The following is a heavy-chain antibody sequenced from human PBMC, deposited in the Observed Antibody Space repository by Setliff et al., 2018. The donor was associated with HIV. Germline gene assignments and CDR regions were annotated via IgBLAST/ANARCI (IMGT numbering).Heavy chain of an antibody. CDR1: GGSISSSSYY. J-gene: IGHJ4*02. CDR2: MSYTGST. Sequence: PSETLSLTCSVSGGSISSSSYYWGWIRQPPGKGLDWIGSMSYTGSTYYNPSLKSRVTISVDTSKNQFSLKLSSVTAADTAVYYCASSSPQLSGYWYYFDYWGQGTLVTVPQ. D-gene: IGHD3-22*01. V-gene: IGHV4-39*07. CDR3: ASSSPQLSGYWYYFDY.